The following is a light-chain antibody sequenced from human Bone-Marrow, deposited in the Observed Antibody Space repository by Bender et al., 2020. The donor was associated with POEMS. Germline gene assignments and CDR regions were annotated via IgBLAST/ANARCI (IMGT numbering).Light chain of an antibody. Sequence: QSALTQPASVSGSPGQSITISCTGTSSDVGAYNFVSWYQQHPGKAPKLMIYEVSKRPSGVPDRFSGSKSGNTASLTVSGLQAEDEGDFYCSSYAGSNTVVFGGGTKLTVL. CDR3: SSYAGSNTVV. V-gene: IGLV2-8*01. J-gene: IGLJ2*01. CDR1: SSDVGAYNF. CDR2: EVS.